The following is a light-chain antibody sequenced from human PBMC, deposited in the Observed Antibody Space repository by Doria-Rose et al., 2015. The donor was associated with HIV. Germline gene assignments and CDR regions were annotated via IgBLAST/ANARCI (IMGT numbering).Light chain of an antibody. CDR2: DNN. CDR3: GTWDSSLSSWV. CDR1: SSNIGNNY. J-gene: IGLJ3*02. V-gene: IGLV1-51*01. Sequence: QSVLTQPPSVSAAPGQKVTISCSGSSSNIGNNYASWYQQLPGSAPKLLLYDNNKRPSGIPDRFSGSKSGTSATLGITGLQTGDEADYYCGTWDSSLSSWVFGGGTRPTVL.